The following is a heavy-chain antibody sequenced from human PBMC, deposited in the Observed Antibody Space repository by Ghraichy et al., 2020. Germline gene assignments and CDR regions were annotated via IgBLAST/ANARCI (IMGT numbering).Heavy chain of an antibody. CDR3: ARSGRITIFGVVIIGVQDHFDY. D-gene: IGHD3-3*01. CDR2: INASNGNT. V-gene: IGHV1-3*01. J-gene: IGHJ4*02. CDR1: GYTFTSYA. Sequence: ASVKVSCKASGYTFTSYAMHWVRQAPGQRLEWMGWINASNGNTKYSQKFQGRVTITRDTSASTAYMELSSLRSEDTAVYYCARSGRITIFGVVIIGVQDHFDYWGQGTLVTVSS.